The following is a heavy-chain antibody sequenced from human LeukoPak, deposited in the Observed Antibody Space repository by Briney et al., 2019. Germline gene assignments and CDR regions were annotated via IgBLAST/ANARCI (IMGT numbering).Heavy chain of an antibody. CDR2: ISAYNGNT. D-gene: IGHD3-10*01. J-gene: IGHJ5*02. Sequence: ASVNVSCKASGYTFTSDGISWVRQAPGQGLEWMGWISAYNGNTNYAQKLQGRVTMTTDTSTSTGYMELRSLSSDDTAVYYCARSSSVLLWFGELFADWFDPWGQGTLVTVSS. V-gene: IGHV1-18*04. CDR3: ARSSSVLLWFGELFADWFDP. CDR1: GYTFTSDG.